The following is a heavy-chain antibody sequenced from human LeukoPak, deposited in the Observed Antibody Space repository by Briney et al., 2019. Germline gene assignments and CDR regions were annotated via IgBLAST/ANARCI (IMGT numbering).Heavy chain of an antibody. Sequence: SETLSLTCTVSGYSISSGYYWGWIRHPPGKGLEWIGSIFHSGSTYYNPSLKSRVTISVDTSKNQFSLKLSSVTAADTAVYYCARVSVRGVGAIRNDVFDTWGQGTRVTVSS. CDR1: GYSISSGYY. D-gene: IGHD1-26*01. J-gene: IGHJ3*02. V-gene: IGHV4-38-2*02. CDR2: IFHSGST. CDR3: ARVSVRGVGAIRNDVFDT.